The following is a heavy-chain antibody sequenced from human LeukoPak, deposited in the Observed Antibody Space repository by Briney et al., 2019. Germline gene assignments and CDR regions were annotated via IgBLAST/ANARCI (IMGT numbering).Heavy chain of an antibody. J-gene: IGHJ4*02. CDR3: ARGEWEPYFDY. V-gene: IGHV4-30-4*01. CDR2: IYYSGST. CDR1: GGSISSGDYY. Sequence: KPSETLSLTCTVSGGSISSGDYYWSWLRQPPGKGLEWIGYIYYSGSTYYNPSLKSRVTISVDTSKNQFSLKLSSVTAADTAVYYCARGEWEPYFDYWGQGTLVTVSS. D-gene: IGHD1-26*01.